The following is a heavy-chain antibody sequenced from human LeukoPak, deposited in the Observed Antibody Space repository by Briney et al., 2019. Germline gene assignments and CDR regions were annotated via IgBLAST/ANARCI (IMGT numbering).Heavy chain of an antibody. CDR1: GFTFSYYA. CDR3: ATSYGSGSYYNPYYFDC. CDR2: ISGSAGST. Sequence: PGGSLRLSCAASGFTFSYYAMSWVRQAPGTGLEWVSTISGSAGSTYYADSVKGRFTVSRDNSKNTLYLQMNSLRAEDTAVYYCATSYGSGSYYNPYYFDCWGQGTLVTVSS. J-gene: IGHJ4*02. D-gene: IGHD3-10*01. V-gene: IGHV3-23*01.